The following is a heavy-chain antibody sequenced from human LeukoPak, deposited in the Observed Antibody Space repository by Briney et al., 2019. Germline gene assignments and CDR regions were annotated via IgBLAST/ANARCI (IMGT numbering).Heavy chain of an antibody. V-gene: IGHV4-61*01. CDR3: AGIDDYNYYLY. CDR1: VDSVSSGKYC. J-gene: IGHJ4*02. CDR2: IYYSGST. D-gene: IGHD5-24*01. Sequence: PSETLSLTCTVSVDSVSSGKYCWSWIRQPPGKGLEWIGYIYYSGSTNYNPSLKSRVTISLDTSENQFSLRLSSVTAADTAVYYCAGIDDYNYYLYWGQGTLVTVSS.